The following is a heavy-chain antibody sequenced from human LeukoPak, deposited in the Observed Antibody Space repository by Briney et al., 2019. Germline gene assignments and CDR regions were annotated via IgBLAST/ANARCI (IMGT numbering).Heavy chain of an antibody. V-gene: IGHV1-2*02. Sequence: ASVKVSCKASGYTFTGYYMHWVRQAPGQGLEWMGWINLNSGGTNYAQKFQGRVTMTRDTSISTAYMELSRLRSDDTAVYYCARALDGDYYMDVWGKGTTVTVSS. J-gene: IGHJ6*03. CDR1: GYTFTGYY. CDR3: ARALDGDYYMDV. CDR2: INLNSGGT. D-gene: IGHD4-17*01.